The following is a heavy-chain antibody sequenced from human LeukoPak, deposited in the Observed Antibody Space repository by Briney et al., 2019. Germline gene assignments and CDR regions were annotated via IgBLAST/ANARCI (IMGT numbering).Heavy chain of an antibody. D-gene: IGHD3-22*01. CDR2: INPNSGGT. CDR1: GYTFTDCY. V-gene: IGHV1-2*02. Sequence: ASVKVSCKASGYTFTDCYMHWVRLAPGQGFEWLGWINPNSGGTNYAQKFQGRVTMTRDTSISTAYMELSRLKSDDTAVYYCARGYYDGSDFEYFQHWGQGTLVTVSS. CDR3: ARGYYDGSDFEYFQH. J-gene: IGHJ1*01.